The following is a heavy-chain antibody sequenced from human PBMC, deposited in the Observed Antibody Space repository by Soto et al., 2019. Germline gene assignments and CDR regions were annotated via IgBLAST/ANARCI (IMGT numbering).Heavy chain of an antibody. Sequence: SETLSLTFAVYGGSFSGYYWSWIRQPPGKGLEWIGYIYYSGSTYYNPSLKSRVTISVDTSKNQFSLKLSSVTAADPAVYYGARARGARYFDYGGQGTLVTVSS. CDR2: IYYSGST. CDR1: GGSFSGYY. D-gene: IGHD2-15*01. V-gene: IGHV4-30-4*01. J-gene: IGHJ4*02. CDR3: ARARGARYFDY.